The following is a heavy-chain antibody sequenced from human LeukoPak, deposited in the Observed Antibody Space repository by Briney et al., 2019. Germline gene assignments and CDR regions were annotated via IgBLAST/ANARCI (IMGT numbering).Heavy chain of an antibody. CDR3: SASTRGGYCSSTSCLPFDY. Sequence: SVKVSCKASGGTFSSYAISWVRQAPGQGLEWMGGIIPIFGTANYAQKFQGRVTITADESTSTAYMELSSLRSEDTAVYYCSASTRGGYCSSTSCLPFDYWGQGTLVTVSS. CDR1: GGTFSSYA. D-gene: IGHD2-2*01. J-gene: IGHJ4*02. CDR2: IIPIFGTA. V-gene: IGHV1-69*13.